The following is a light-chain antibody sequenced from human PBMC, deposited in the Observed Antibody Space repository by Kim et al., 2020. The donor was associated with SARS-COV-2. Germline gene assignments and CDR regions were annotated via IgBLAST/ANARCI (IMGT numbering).Light chain of an antibody. Sequence: EIVLTQSPATLSLSPGERATLSCRASQYIDNWLAWYQQKPGQVPRLLIYDASNRATGIPARFSGSGSGTDFTLTISSLEPEDFAVYYCQHRRNWPLTFGQGTKLEIK. CDR1: QYIDNW. CDR2: DAS. J-gene: IGKJ2*01. V-gene: IGKV3-11*01. CDR3: QHRRNWPLT.